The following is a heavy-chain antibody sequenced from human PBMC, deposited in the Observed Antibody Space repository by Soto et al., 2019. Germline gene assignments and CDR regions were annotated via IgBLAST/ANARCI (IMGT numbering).Heavy chain of an antibody. J-gene: IGHJ5*02. Sequence: TSETLSLTCTVSGGSISSYYWSWIRQPPGKGLEWIGYIYYSGSTNYNPSLKSRVTISVDTSKNQFSLKLSSVTAADTAVYYCARSYGDYDPRNWFDPWGQGTLVTVSS. V-gene: IGHV4-59*01. CDR3: ARSYGDYDPRNWFDP. D-gene: IGHD4-17*01. CDR1: GGSISSYY. CDR2: IYYSGST.